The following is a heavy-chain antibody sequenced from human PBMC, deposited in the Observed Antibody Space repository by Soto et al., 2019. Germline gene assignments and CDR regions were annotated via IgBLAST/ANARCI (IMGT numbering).Heavy chain of an antibody. D-gene: IGHD3-10*01. Sequence: SETLSLTCTVSGGSISSGGYYWSWIRQHPGKGLEWIGYIYYSGSTYYNPSLKSRVTISVDTSKNQFSLKLSSVTAADTAVYYFARDYGSGSLYYYYYGMDVWGQGTTVTVSS. V-gene: IGHV4-31*03. CDR3: ARDYGSGSLYYYYYGMDV. CDR1: GGSISSGGYY. J-gene: IGHJ6*02. CDR2: IYYSGST.